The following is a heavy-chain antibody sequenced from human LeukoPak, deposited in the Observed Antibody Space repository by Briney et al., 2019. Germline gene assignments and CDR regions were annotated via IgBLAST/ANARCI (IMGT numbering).Heavy chain of an antibody. V-gene: IGHV4-34*01. J-gene: IGHJ4*02. CDR2: INHSGGTGST. Sequence: SETLSLTCAVYGGSFSGYYWSWIRQPPGKGLEWIGEINHSGGTGSTNYNPSLKSRVTISVDTSKNQFSLKLSSVTAADTAVYYCARDKSGDGYFDYWGQGTLVTVSS. CDR1: GGSFSGYY. D-gene: IGHD3-10*01. CDR3: ARDKSGDGYFDY.